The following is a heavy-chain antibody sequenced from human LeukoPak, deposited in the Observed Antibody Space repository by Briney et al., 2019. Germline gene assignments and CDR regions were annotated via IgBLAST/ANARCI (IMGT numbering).Heavy chain of an antibody. J-gene: IGHJ5*02. CDR2: VSHDGIT. D-gene: IGHD3-3*01. V-gene: IGHV4-39*01. Sequence: SETLSLTCTVSGGSINNALYYWAWIRRTPEQHLEWMGSVSHDGITNYSPSLGGRVSLSADTSKNAFFMEVHSVTAADSAIYYCARHTIFCSFINCSPFDPWGQGTLVTVSS. CDR3: ARHTIFCSFINCSPFDP. CDR1: GGSINNALYY.